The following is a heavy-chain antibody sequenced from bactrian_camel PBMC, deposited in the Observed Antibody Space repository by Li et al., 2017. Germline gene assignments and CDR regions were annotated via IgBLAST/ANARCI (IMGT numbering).Heavy chain of an antibody. CDR3: AADQGRCGTAIQALTLFMY. J-gene: IGHJ4*01. CDR1: GFTFDGAD. CDR2: INNDGTP. Sequence: HVQLVESGGGSVQPGGSLRLSCKASGFTFDGADIGWYRQDPGNECDLVSTINNDGTPFYRDSVKGRFSISQDRANNIAYLQMDSLKPEDTAMYHCAADQGRCGTAIQALTLFMYRGQGTQVTVS. V-gene: IGHV3S55*01. D-gene: IGHD3*01.